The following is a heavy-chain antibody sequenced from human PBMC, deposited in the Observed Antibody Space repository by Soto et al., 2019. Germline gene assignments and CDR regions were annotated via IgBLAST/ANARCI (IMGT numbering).Heavy chain of an antibody. J-gene: IGHJ5*02. CDR3: AHKIGLNKWFDP. CDR2: IYWDDDE. Sequence: QITLKESGPTLVKPTQTLTLTCTFSGFSPNPSGVGVGWIRQPPGKALEWLALIYWDDDERYSPSLKSRLTISKDTSKNQVVLTMTDMDPVDTATYYCAHKIGLNKWFDPWGQGTLVTVSS. V-gene: IGHV2-5*02. D-gene: IGHD2-21*01. CDR1: GFSPNPSGVG.